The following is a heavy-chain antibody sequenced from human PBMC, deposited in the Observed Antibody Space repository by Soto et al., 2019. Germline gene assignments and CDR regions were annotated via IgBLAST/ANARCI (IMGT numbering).Heavy chain of an antibody. J-gene: IGHJ6*03. CDR3: AKRINYASGSRKFYYYYMDV. CDR2: ISASSGIT. Sequence: EVQLLESGGSLVQPGGSLRLSCAASGFTFYSYAMSWVRQAPGKGLEWVSTISASSGITYYADSVKGRFTISRDNSKNTLYLQLNSLRAEDTAVYYCAKRINYASGSRKFYYYYMDVWGKGTTVTVSS. V-gene: IGHV3-23*01. CDR1: GFTFYSYA. D-gene: IGHD3-10*01.